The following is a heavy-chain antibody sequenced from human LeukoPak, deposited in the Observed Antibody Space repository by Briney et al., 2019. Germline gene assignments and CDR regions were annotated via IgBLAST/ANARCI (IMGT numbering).Heavy chain of an antibody. V-gene: IGHV4-61*01. D-gene: IGHD3-16*01. Sequence: SETLSLTCTVSGYSISSGYYWGWIRQPPGKGLEWIGYIYYSGSTNYNPSLKSRVTISADTSNNQFSLKLISVTAADTAVYYCARTPRGEFSDYWGQGTLVTVSS. CDR1: GYSISSGYY. J-gene: IGHJ4*02. CDR3: ARTPRGEFSDY. CDR2: IYYSGST.